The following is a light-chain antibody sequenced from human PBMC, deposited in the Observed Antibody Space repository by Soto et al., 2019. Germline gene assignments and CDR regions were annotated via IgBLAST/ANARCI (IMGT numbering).Light chain of an antibody. V-gene: IGKV1-5*03. CDR1: QTISSW. CDR3: QQYDNLPFT. Sequence: DIQMTQSPSTLSGSVGDRVTITCRASQTISSWLAWYQQKPGKAPKLLIYKASTLKSGVPSRFSGSGSGTDFTFTISSLQPEDIATYYCQQYDNLPFTFGQGTRLEIK. CDR2: KAS. J-gene: IGKJ5*01.